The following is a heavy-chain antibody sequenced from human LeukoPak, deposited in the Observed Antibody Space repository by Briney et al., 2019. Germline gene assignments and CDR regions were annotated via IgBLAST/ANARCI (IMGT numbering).Heavy chain of an antibody. D-gene: IGHD4/OR15-4a*01. J-gene: IGHJ4*02. Sequence: SETLSLTCTVSGGSVNNYYWSWIRQSPGKGLEWLGYIYSSGITFYNPSLKSRVTISVDTFKNYFSLELTSVTAADMAVYYCARHANVPVIRNGFDYWGQGALVTVSS. CDR2: IYSSGIT. V-gene: IGHV4-59*08. CDR1: GGSVNNYY. CDR3: ARHANVPVIRNGFDY.